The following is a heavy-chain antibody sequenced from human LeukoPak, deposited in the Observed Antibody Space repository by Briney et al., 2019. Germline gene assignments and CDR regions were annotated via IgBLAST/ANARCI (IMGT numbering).Heavy chain of an antibody. D-gene: IGHD5-18*01. Sequence: SGPTLVNPTQTLTLTCTFSGFSLSSSGVGVGWIRQPPGKALEWLALFYWNDDKRYSPSLKSRLTITKDTSKNQVVLTMTNMDPVDTATYYCAHRPYSGYGYGYFDCWGQGTLVTVSS. J-gene: IGHJ4*02. CDR1: GFSLSSSGVG. V-gene: IGHV2-5*01. CDR2: FYWNDDK. CDR3: AHRPYSGYGYGYFDC.